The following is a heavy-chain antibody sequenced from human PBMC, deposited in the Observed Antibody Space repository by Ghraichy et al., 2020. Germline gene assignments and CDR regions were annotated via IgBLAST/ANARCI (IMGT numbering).Heavy chain of an antibody. J-gene: IGHJ4*02. CDR2: IKEDGSNK. Sequence: GGSLRLSCAVSGFTFSTSWMSWVRPAPGKGLEWVANIKEDGSNKYYADSVKGRFSISRDNAKNSLYLQLNSLRAEDPSVYYCARHFSCRSIYGRCGCYFDSGGQGTLVTVSS. D-gene: IGHD2-15*01. CDR1: GFTFSTSW. CDR3: ARHFSCRSIYGRCGCYFDS. V-gene: IGHV3-7*01.